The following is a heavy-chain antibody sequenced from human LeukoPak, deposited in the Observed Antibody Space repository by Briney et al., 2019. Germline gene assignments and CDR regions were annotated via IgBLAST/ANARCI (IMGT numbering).Heavy chain of an antibody. V-gene: IGHV1-18*01. CDR2: ISAYNGNT. CDR1: GYTFTSYG. Sequence: ASVKVSCKASGYTFTSYGISWVRQAPGQGLDWMGWISAYNGNTNYAHSLQGRVTMTTDTSTTTAYMELRSLRSDDTAVYYCARDHYYDSSGYYGRDYWGQGTLVTVSS. J-gene: IGHJ4*02. D-gene: IGHD3-22*01. CDR3: ARDHYYDSSGYYGRDY.